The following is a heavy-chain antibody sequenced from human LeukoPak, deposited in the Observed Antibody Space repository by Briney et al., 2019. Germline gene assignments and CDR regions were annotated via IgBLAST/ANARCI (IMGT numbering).Heavy chain of an antibody. CDR3: AREIPRPCSGGSCSADPHFDY. CDR2: IYYSGST. Sequence: SETLSLTCTVSGGSISSYYWSWIRQPPGKGLEWIGYIYYSGSTNYNPSLKSRVTISVDTSKNQFSLKLSSATAADTAVYYCAREIPRPCSGGSCSADPHFDYWGQGTLVTVSS. J-gene: IGHJ4*02. CDR1: GGSISSYY. D-gene: IGHD2-15*01. V-gene: IGHV4-59*01.